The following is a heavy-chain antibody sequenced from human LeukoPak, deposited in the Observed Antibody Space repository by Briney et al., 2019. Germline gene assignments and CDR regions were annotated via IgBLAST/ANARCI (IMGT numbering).Heavy chain of an antibody. CDR2: INHSGST. Sequence: GSLRLSCAASGFTFSSYAMSWVRQAPGKGLEWIGEINHSGSTNYNPSLKSRVTISVDTSKNQFSLKLSSVTAADTAVYYCARGPFVVVTATNYNWFDPWGQGTLVTVSS. CDR1: GFTFSSYA. J-gene: IGHJ5*02. V-gene: IGHV4-34*01. D-gene: IGHD2-21*02. CDR3: ARGPFVVVTATNYNWFDP.